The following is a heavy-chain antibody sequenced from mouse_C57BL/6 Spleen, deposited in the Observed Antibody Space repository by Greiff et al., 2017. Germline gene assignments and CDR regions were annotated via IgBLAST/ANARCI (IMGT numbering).Heavy chain of an antibody. J-gene: IGHJ2*01. D-gene: IGHD1-1*01. Sequence: EVKLMESGAELVRPGASVKLSCTASGFNIKDDYMHWVKQRPEQGLEWIGWIDPESGDTEYASKFQGKATITADTSSNTAYLQLSSLTSEDTAVYYCTTGYYGSSPDDWGQGTTLTVSS. CDR3: TTGYYGSSPDD. CDR1: GFNIKDDY. CDR2: IDPESGDT. V-gene: IGHV14-4*01.